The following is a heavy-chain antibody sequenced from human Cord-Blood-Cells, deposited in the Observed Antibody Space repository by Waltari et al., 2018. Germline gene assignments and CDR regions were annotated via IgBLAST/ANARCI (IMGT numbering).Heavy chain of an antibody. V-gene: IGHV3-21*01. CDR2: ISSSSSYI. Sequence: EVQQVESGGGLVKPGGSLRLSCAASGFTFSSYSMNWVRQAPGKGLEWVSSISSSSSYIYYADSVKGRFTISRDNAKNSLYLQMNSLRAEDTAVYYCARAWDTAMHAFDIWGQGTMVTVSS. CDR1: GFTFSSYS. CDR3: ARAWDTAMHAFDI. J-gene: IGHJ3*02. D-gene: IGHD5-18*01.